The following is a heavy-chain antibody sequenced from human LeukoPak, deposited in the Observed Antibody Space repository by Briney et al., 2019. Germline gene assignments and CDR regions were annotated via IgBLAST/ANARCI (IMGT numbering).Heavy chain of an antibody. Sequence: AETLSLTCTVSDASVNSASYYWNWVRQSPGKGLEWIGHVYYSGTTNYNPSLKSRVSISVYTSKSQLSLKLTSVTAADTAVYYCARDPSPIYGPWDYYYGMDVWGQGPTVTVSS. D-gene: IGHD3-10*01. CDR1: DASVNSASYY. CDR3: ARDPSPIYGPWDYYYGMDV. V-gene: IGHV4-61*01. CDR2: VYYSGTT. J-gene: IGHJ6*02.